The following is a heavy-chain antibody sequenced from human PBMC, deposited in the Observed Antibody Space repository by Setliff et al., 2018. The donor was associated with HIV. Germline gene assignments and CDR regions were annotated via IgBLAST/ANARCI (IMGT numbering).Heavy chain of an antibody. Sequence: RASVKVSCKPSGRSFTNYDIHWLRRASGQGLEWMGWMNPKSGVSGSALKFHDRVTMTRDTSTLTLYMELSSLTSEDTAVYYCARAKAVGGVIITGGLDVWGQGTTVTVSS. V-gene: IGHV1-8*01. CDR3: ARAKAVGGVIITGGLDV. J-gene: IGHJ6*02. CDR2: MNPKSGVS. D-gene: IGHD3-16*02. CDR1: GRSFTNYD.